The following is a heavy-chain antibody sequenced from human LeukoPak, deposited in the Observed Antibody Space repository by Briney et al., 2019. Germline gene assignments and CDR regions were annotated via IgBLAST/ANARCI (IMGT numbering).Heavy chain of an antibody. Sequence: PGGSLRLSCAASGFTFSSYSMNWVRQAPGEGLEWVSHISSSSSTIYYADSVKGRFTISRDNAKNSLYLQMNSLRAEDTAVYYCARESRDYVWGSYRHPRLDYWGQGTLATVSS. D-gene: IGHD3-16*02. CDR3: ARESRDYVWGSYRHPRLDY. V-gene: IGHV3-48*01. CDR2: ISSSSSTI. J-gene: IGHJ4*02. CDR1: GFTFSSYS.